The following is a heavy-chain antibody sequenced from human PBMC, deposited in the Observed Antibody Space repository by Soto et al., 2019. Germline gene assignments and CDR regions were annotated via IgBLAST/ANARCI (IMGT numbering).Heavy chain of an antibody. CDR1: GGSISSSSYY. Sequence: QLQLQESGPGLAKPSETLSLTCTVSGGSISSSSYYWGWIRQPPGKGLEWIGSIYYSGSTYYNPSLQSRIPISVDTSKNQFSLKLTSVTAADPAVYYCATTYFFGSGSGYWGQGTLVTVSS. D-gene: IGHD3-10*01. CDR2: IYYSGST. CDR3: ATTYFFGSGSGY. J-gene: IGHJ4*02. V-gene: IGHV4-39*01.